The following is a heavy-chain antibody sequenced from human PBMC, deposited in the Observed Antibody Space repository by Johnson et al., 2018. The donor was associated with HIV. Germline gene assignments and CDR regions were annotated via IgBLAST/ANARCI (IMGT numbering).Heavy chain of an antibody. V-gene: IGHV3-20*04. CDR1: GFTFDNYG. CDR2: INWNGGST. D-gene: IGHD6-19*01. Sequence: VQLVESGGGVVRPGGSLRLSCGASGFTFDNYGMDWVRQVPGKGLEWVSGINWNGGSTGYADSVKGRFTISRDNAKNSLYLQMNSLRAEDTALYYCARDGGSGCYFAFDIWGQGTMVTVSS. CDR3: ARDGGSGCYFAFDI. J-gene: IGHJ3*02.